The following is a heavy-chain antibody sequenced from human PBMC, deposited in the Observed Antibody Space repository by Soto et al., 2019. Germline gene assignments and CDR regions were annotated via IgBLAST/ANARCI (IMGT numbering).Heavy chain of an antibody. CDR1: GYTFTSYY. J-gene: IGHJ6*02. CDR3: ATSHHFYGGKEHYYYGMDV. V-gene: IGHV1-2*02. CDR2: INPNSGGA. D-gene: IGHD4-17*01. Sequence: GASVKVSCKASGYTFTSYYMHWVRQAPGQGLEWMGWINPNSGGANYAQKFQGRVTMTRDTSISTAYMELSRLRSDDTAVYYCATSHHFYGGKEHYYYGMDVRGQATMLPVS.